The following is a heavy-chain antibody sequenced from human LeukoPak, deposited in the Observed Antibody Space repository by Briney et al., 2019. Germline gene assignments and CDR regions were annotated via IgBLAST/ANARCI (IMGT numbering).Heavy chain of an antibody. Sequence: SQTLSLTCYVSGDSIRSNNYYWTWVRQPAGKGLEWIGRIYTSGSTLYSPSLQSRVTISIDKSKNQFSLRLTSVTAADTAVYYCASGNTLKGVDYWGQGTLVSVSS. CDR1: GDSIRSNNYY. CDR2: IYTSGST. V-gene: IGHV4-61*02. D-gene: IGHD2/OR15-2a*01. CDR3: ASGNTLKGVDY. J-gene: IGHJ4*02.